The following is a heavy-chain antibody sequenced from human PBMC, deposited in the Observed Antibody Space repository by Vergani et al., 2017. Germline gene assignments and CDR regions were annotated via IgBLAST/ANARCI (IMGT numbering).Heavy chain of an antibody. CDR2: IRSSGTYI. J-gene: IGHJ4*02. Sequence: EVQLVESGGGLVKPGGSLRLSCAASGFTFSSYSMNWVRQAPGKGLEWVSSIRSSGTYIDYADSVKGRFTISRDTAKNSLYLQMNSLRAEDTAVYYCARDAGITWDYFDYWGQGTLVTVSS. CDR3: ARDAGITWDYFDY. D-gene: IGHD1-14*01. CDR1: GFTFSSYS. V-gene: IGHV3-21*01.